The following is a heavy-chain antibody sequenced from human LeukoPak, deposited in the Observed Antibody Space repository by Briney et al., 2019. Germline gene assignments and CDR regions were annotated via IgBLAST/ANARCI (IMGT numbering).Heavy chain of an antibody. CDR2: IFYTGST. V-gene: IGHV4-59*01. D-gene: IGHD3-16*01. J-gene: IGHJ4*02. Sequence: PSETLSLTCTVSGGSISSYYWSWIRQPPGKGLEWIAYIFYTGSTNFNPSLKSRVTISADTSKNQFSLKLSSVTAADTAVYYCARGGGAHFDYWGQGTLVTVSS. CDR1: GGSISSYY. CDR3: ARGGGAHFDY.